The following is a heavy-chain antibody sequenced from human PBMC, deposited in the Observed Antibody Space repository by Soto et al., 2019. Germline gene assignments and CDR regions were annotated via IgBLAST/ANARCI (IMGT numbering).Heavy chain of an antibody. CDR2: IIPIFGTA. CDR1: GGTFSSYA. CDR3: ARVKGAAGTTGYYYGMDV. Sequence: QVQLVQSGAEVKKPGSSVKVSCKASGGTFSSYAISWVRQAPGQGLEWMGGIIPIFGTANYAQKFQGRVTITAEESTSTAYMELSSLRAEDTAVYYCARVKGAAGTTGYYYGMDVWGQGTTVTVS. J-gene: IGHJ6*02. V-gene: IGHV1-69*01. D-gene: IGHD6-13*01.